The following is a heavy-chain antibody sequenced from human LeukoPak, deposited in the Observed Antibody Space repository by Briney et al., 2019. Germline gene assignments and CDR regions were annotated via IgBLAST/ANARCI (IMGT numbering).Heavy chain of an antibody. J-gene: IGHJ6*03. CDR2: IKQDGSEK. CDR1: GLTFSSYW. Sequence: GGALRLSCAASGLTFSSYWMSWVRKTPGKGLEWVANIKQDGSEKYYVDSVKGRFTISRDNAKNSLYLQMNSLRAEDTAVYYCAREAPSYMDVWGKGTTVTVSS. V-gene: IGHV3-7*01. CDR3: AREAPSYMDV.